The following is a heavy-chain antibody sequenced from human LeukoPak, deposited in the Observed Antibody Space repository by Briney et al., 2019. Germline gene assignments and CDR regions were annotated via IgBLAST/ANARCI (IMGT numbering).Heavy chain of an antibody. CDR1: GGSISSYY. D-gene: IGHD6-13*01. CDR3: ASDPIAAAGTDGFFDY. J-gene: IGHJ4*02. V-gene: IGHV4-34*01. Sequence: PSETLSLTCTVSGGSISSYYWSWIRQPPGKGLEWIGEINHSGSTNYNPSLKSRVTISVDTSKNQFSLKLSSVTAADTAVYYCASDPIAAAGTDGFFDYWGQGTLVTVSS. CDR2: INHSGST.